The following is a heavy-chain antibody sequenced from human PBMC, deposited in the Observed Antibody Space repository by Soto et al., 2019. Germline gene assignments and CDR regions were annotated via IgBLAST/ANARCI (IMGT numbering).Heavy chain of an antibody. CDR3: AKGFGNYGAFDY. J-gene: IGHJ4*02. V-gene: IGHV3-30*18. D-gene: IGHD1-7*01. Sequence: QVHLVESGGGVVQPGRSLRLSCAASGFSFSTYGMHWVRQAPGKGLEWVAFISNDGSNKYYADSVKGRFTISRDNSKNTIYLQMNSLRAEETAVYYCAKGFGNYGAFDYWGQGTLVTVSS. CDR1: GFSFSTYG. CDR2: ISNDGSNK.